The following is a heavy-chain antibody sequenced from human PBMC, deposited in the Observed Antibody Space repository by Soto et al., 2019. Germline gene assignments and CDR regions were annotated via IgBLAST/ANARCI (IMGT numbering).Heavy chain of an antibody. D-gene: IGHD3-10*01. Sequence: SETLSLTCTVSGGSISSVGFYCSWIRQHPGKGLEWIGYIYYSGRTDYNPSLKSRITMSVDTSKNQFSLNLNSVTAADTAVYFCALSGSGSYHNHYSFDYWGQGALVTVSS. V-gene: IGHV4-31*03. CDR3: ALSGSGSYHNHYSFDY. CDR2: IYYSGRT. J-gene: IGHJ4*02. CDR1: GGSISSVGFY.